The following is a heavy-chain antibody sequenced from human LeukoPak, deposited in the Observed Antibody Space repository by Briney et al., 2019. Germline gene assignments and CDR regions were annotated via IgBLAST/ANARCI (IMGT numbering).Heavy chain of an antibody. J-gene: IGHJ4*01. Sequence: PGGSLRLSCAASGVTLSDHHVDWVRQAPGKGLEWVSTILNSGGTTYYADSVTGRFTISRDISKNTVYLQMNSLRAEDTAVYYCAKMFDFWSAYYPDYWGHGTLVTVSS. CDR1: GVTLSDHH. CDR3: AKMFDFWSAYYPDY. CDR2: ILNSGGTT. D-gene: IGHD3-3*01. V-gene: IGHV3-23*01.